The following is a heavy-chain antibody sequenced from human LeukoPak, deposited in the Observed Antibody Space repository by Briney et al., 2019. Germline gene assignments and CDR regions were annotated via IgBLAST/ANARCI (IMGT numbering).Heavy chain of an antibody. J-gene: IGHJ4*02. V-gene: IGHV3-23*01. CDR2: IGEEKSGSWT. D-gene: IGHD3-3*02. CDR3: AKAGVISGWDY. Sequence: TGGSLRLSFAASGFTLSNYPMGWVRQAPVKGLEWLSAIGEEKSGSWTKSADSVKGRFTISRDNSENTLYLQMDSLTVEDTAVYYCAKAGVISGWDYWGQGVLVTVSS. CDR1: GFTLSNYP.